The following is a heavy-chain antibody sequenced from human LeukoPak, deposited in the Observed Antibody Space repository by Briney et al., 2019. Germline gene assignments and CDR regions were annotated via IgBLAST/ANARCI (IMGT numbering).Heavy chain of an antibody. CDR2: IYPGDSDT. J-gene: IGHJ3*02. D-gene: IGHD6-19*01. Sequence: GESLKISCKGSGYSFTSYWIGGVRQMPGKGLEWMGIIYPGDSDTRYSPSFQGQVTISAEKSISTDYLQWSSLKASDTAMYYCARPPPGGRSSGWYQFAFDIWGQGTMVTASS. V-gene: IGHV5-51*01. CDR1: GYSFTSYW. CDR3: ARPPPGGRSSGWYQFAFDI.